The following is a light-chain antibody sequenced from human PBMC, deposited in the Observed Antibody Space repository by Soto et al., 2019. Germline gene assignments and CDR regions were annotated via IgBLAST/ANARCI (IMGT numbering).Light chain of an antibody. V-gene: IGKV3-11*01. Sequence: IVWPHSQYTLSLSPVGRAPLSCSASQSVSSYLAWYQQKPGQAPRLLIYDTSIRATGIPARFSGSGSGTDFTLTISSLEPEDFAVYYCQQRNSWPPTFTFGQGTLLEIK. CDR2: DTS. CDR3: QQRNSWPPTFT. CDR1: QSVSSY. J-gene: IGKJ5*01.